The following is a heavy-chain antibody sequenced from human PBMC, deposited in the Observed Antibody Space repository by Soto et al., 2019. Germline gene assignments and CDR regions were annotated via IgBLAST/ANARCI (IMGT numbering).Heavy chain of an antibody. CDR2: IYHSGST. Sequence: SETLSLTCAVSGGSINTATHSWSWIRQPPGKGLEWIGYIYHSGSTYYNPSVKSRVTVSIDKSNNQFSLRLSSVTAADTAVYYGARGGGVTTTGDDYWGQGILVTVSS. CDR1: GGSINTATHS. D-gene: IGHD4-4*01. CDR3: ARGGGVTTTGDDY. J-gene: IGHJ4*02. V-gene: IGHV4-30-2*01.